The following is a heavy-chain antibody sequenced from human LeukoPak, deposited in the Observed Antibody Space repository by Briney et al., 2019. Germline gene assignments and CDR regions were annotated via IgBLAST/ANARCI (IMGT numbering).Heavy chain of an antibody. CDR2: IYHSGST. Sequence: SETLSLTCAVYGGSFSGYYWSWIRQPPGKGLEWIGYIYHSGSTYYNPSLKSRVTISVDRSKNQFSQKLSSVTAADTAVYYCARVSSSWPYYYYGMDVWGQGTTVTVSS. V-gene: IGHV4-34*01. D-gene: IGHD6-13*01. CDR3: ARVSSSWPYYYYGMDV. J-gene: IGHJ6*02. CDR1: GGSFSGYY.